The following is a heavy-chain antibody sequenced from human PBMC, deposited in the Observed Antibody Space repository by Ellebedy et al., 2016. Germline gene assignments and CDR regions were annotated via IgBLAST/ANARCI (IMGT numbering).Heavy chain of an antibody. V-gene: IGHV3-23*01. CDR1: GFIFRNYA. CDR2: IGNNAKT. CDR3: AIEIHVAGTLYFDK. Sequence: GGSLRLSCAASGFIFRNYAMSWVRQPPGKGLEWVSAIGNNAKTYYTDSVWGRFSISRDDSENTLYLQMNRLRAEDTAVYYCAIEIHVAGTLYFDKWGQGTLVTVSS. D-gene: IGHD6-19*01. J-gene: IGHJ4*02.